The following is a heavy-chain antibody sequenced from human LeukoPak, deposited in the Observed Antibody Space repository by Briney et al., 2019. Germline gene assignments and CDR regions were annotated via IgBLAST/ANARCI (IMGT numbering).Heavy chain of an antibody. J-gene: IGHJ6*02. CDR2: ISSAASTI. V-gene: IGHV3-48*03. Sequence: GGSLRLSCVASGFTFSHYEMNWVRQSPGKGLEWVSYISSAASTIYYADSVTGRFTISRDNAKNSLFLQMNSLRAEDTAVYYCARVPSRSYYFVGMDVWGQGTTVTVSS. CDR1: GFTFSHYE. CDR3: ARVPSRSYYFVGMDV. D-gene: IGHD1-26*01.